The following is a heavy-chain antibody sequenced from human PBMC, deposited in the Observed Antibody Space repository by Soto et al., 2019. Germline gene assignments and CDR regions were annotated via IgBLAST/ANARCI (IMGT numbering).Heavy chain of an antibody. CDR3: ARGHIAAAGTNYYGMDV. V-gene: IGHV1-46*01. J-gene: IGHJ6*02. Sequence: GASVKVSCKTSGYSFTTYNIHWVRQAPGQGLEWMGVVNPSSGSTSYAQKFQGRVTMTRDTSTSTVYMELSSLRSEDAAVYYCARGHIAAAGTNYYGMDVWG. CDR2: VNPSSGST. D-gene: IGHD6-13*01. CDR1: GYSFTTYN.